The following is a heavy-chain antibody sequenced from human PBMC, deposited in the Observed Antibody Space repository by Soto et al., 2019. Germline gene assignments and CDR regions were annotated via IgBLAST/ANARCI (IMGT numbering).Heavy chain of an antibody. CDR2: ISSSGSTI. CDR1: GFTFSSYE. V-gene: IGHV3-48*03. J-gene: IGHJ6*02. D-gene: IGHD6-13*01. CDR3: ARESSSWNYYYGMDV. Sequence: GGSLRLSCAASGFTFSSYEMNWVRQAPGKGLEWVSYISSSGSTIYYADSVKGRFTISRDNAKNSLYLQMNSLRAEDTAVYYCARESSSWNYYYGMDVWGQGTTVTVSS.